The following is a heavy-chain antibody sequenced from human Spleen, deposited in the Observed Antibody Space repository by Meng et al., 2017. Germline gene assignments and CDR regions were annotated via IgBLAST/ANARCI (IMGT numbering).Heavy chain of an antibody. CDR1: GFTFSNAW. CDR3: SGHVDY. Sequence: GESLKISCAASGFTFSNAWMTWVRQAPGKGLEWIGRMKSNVDGGTVDYAAAVKGRFFISRDDSENTFYLQMNSLKTEDTAVYSCSGHVDYWGQGTLVTVSS. V-gene: IGHV3-15*01. J-gene: IGHJ4*02. CDR2: MKSNVDGGTV.